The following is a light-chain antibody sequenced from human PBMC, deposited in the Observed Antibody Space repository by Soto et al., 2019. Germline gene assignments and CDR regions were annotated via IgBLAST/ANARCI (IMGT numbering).Light chain of an antibody. CDR2: AAS. CDR3: QQLNSYPLT. Sequence: IQLTQSPSSLPASVGDRVTITCRASQGTDNYLAWYQQKPGKAPKLLIYAASTLQSGVPSRFSGSGSETDFTLTISSLQPEDFGTYYFQQLNSYPLTFGQGTRLEIK. CDR1: QGTDNY. J-gene: IGKJ5*01. V-gene: IGKV1-9*01.